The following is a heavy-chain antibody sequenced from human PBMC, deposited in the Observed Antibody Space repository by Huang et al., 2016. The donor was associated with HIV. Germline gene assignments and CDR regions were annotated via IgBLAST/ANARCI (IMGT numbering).Heavy chain of an antibody. Sequence: QVQLVESGGGVVQPGGSLRLSCAASGFTFATSGLHWVSQAPGKGLEWVAFIRSDATDKYYADSVKGRFTASRDNSKNTLFLHMNSLRPEDTALYSCAKIPPLHANLATSGPGPVDYWGQGTLVTVSS. CDR3: AKIPPLHANLATSGPGPVDY. J-gene: IGHJ4*02. CDR1: GFTFATSG. D-gene: IGHD6-13*01. V-gene: IGHV3-30*02. CDR2: IRSDATDK.